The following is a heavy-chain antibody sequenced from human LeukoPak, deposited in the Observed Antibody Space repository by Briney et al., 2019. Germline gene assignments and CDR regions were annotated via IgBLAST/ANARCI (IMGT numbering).Heavy chain of an antibody. CDR3: ARHRRSDIVVVTAIDY. CDR1: GVSISSSSYY. J-gene: IGHJ4*02. V-gene: IGHV4-39*01. CDR2: IYYSGST. Sequence: SETLSLTCTVSGVSISSSSYYWGWIPQPPGKGLEWIGNIYYSGSTYYNPSLKSRVNISVDTSKNQFSLKLSSVTAADTAVYYCARHRRSDIVVVTAIDYWGQGTLVTVSS. D-gene: IGHD2-21*02.